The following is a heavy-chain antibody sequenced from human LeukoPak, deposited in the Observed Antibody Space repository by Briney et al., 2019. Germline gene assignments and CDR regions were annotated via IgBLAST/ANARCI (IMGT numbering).Heavy chain of an antibody. CDR2: INEDGSTT. D-gene: IGHD6-13*01. CDR1: GFTFNSNW. V-gene: IGHV3-74*01. CDR3: AREHSSSWLRGYYYGMDV. J-gene: IGHJ6*02. Sequence: GGSLRLSCAASGFTFNSNWMHWVRQAPGKGLVWVSRINEDGSTTNYADSVKGRSTIFRDDAKNTLYLQMNSLRAEDTAVYYCAREHSSSWLRGYYYGMDVWGQGTTVTVSS.